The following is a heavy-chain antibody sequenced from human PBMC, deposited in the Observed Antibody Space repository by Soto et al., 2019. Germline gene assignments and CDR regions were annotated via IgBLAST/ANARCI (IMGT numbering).Heavy chain of an antibody. CDR1: GYTFTSYG. V-gene: IGHV1-18*04. Sequence: QVQLVQSGAEVKKPGASVKVSCKSSGYTFTSYGISWVRKAPGQGLEWMGWISAYNGNTNYAQKLQGRVTMTTDTSTSTAYMELRSLRSDDTAVYYCARDRRWYDSRDDAFDIWGQGTMVTVSS. J-gene: IGHJ3*02. CDR2: ISAYNGNT. CDR3: ARDRRWYDSRDDAFDI. D-gene: IGHD3-22*01.